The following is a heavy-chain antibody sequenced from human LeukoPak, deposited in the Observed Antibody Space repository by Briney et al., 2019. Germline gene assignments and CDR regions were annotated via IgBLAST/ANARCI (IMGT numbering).Heavy chain of an antibody. CDR3: ARNSSDRPFDY. Sequence: GGSLRLSCAASGLTFSIYDMSWVRQAPGKGLEWLSTIINSETYTSYADSVNGRYTISRDNSKNTLHLQMDSLRVEDTAVYFCARNSSDRPFDYWGQGTLVTVSS. J-gene: IGHJ4*02. CDR2: IINSETYT. V-gene: IGHV3-23*05. CDR1: GLTFSIYD. D-gene: IGHD3-22*01.